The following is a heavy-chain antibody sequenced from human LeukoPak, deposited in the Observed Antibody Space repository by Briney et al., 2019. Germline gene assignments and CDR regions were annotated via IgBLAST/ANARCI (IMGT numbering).Heavy chain of an antibody. CDR3: ARDLVGCSGGSCYFFDY. D-gene: IGHD2-15*01. Sequence: SVKVSCKASGGTFSSYAISWVRQAPGQGLEWMGRIIPILGIANYAQKFQGRVTITAEKSTSTAYMELSSLRSEDTAVYYCARDLVGCSGGSCYFFDYWGQGTLVTVSS. J-gene: IGHJ4*02. CDR1: GGTFSSYA. V-gene: IGHV1-69*04. CDR2: IIPILGIA.